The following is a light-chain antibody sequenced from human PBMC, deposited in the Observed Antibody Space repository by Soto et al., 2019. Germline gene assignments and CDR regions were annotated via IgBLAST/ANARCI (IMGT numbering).Light chain of an antibody. CDR1: QSVSSY. CDR2: DAS. CDR3: QKRSNWPRT. V-gene: IGKV3-11*01. J-gene: IGKJ1*01. Sequence: ELVLTQSPATLSFSPGDRATLSCRGSQSVSSYLAWYQQKTGQAPRILIYDASNRATGIPDRLSGSGSGTDLNLTISSLEPEDFAVYYCQKRSNWPRTCGQGTKVDIK.